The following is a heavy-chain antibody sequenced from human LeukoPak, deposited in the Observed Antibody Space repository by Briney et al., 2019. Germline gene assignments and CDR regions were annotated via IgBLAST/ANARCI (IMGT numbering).Heavy chain of an antibody. J-gene: IGHJ6*02. Sequence: ASVKVSCKASGYTFTSYGISWVRQAPGQGLEWMGWISAYNGNTNYAQKLQGRVTMTTDTSTSTAYMELRSLRSDDTAVYYCAREALKWLRFYYYYGMDVWGQGTTVTVSS. CDR2: ISAYNGNT. CDR3: AREALKWLRFYYYYGMDV. V-gene: IGHV1-18*01. CDR1: GYTFTSYG. D-gene: IGHD5-12*01.